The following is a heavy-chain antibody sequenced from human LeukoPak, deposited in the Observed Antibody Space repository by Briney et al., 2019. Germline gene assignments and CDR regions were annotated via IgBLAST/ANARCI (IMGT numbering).Heavy chain of an antibody. Sequence: GGSLRLSCAASGFAFSFYAMSWLRQPPGKGLEWVSTINANSGTTSYAASVRGRFTISRDNSKNTLYLQMNSLRAEDTAVYYCARDGTAAAGNYYYYGMDVWGQGTTVTVSS. CDR3: ARDGTAAAGNYYYYGMDV. CDR1: GFAFSFYA. CDR2: INANSGTT. V-gene: IGHV3-23*01. J-gene: IGHJ6*02. D-gene: IGHD6-13*01.